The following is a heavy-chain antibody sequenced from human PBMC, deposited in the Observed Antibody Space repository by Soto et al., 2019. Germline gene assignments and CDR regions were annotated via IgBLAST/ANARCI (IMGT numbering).Heavy chain of an antibody. CDR3: AREQSAGSDGDQFEP. CDR1: GGSISSGDYY. V-gene: IGHV4-30-4*01. D-gene: IGHD6-19*01. Sequence: LSLTCTVPGGSISSGDYYWCWLRQPPGKGLESIGYIYYSGSTYYNPSLNSRVTISVDTSTNQFSLKLRSVPAADAAGYYCAREQSAGSDGDQFEPWGQGTPVTVSS. J-gene: IGHJ5*02. CDR2: IYYSGST.